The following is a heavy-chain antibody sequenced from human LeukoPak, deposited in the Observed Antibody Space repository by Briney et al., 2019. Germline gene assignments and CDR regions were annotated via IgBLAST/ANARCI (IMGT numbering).Heavy chain of an antibody. V-gene: IGHV4-59*01. Sequence: SETLSLTCRVSGASISGYYWSWIRQPPGKGLEWIGHMYYSGGTTYNPSLKSRVSISLDTSKKHFSLKLSSVTAADTAVYYCAETGLFFDYWSQGTLVTVSS. J-gene: IGHJ4*02. D-gene: IGHD7-27*01. CDR1: GASISGYY. CDR3: AETGLFFDY. CDR2: MYYSGGT.